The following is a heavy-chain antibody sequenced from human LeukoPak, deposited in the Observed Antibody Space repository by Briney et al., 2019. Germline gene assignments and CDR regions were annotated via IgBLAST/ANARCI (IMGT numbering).Heavy chain of an antibody. V-gene: IGHV1-46*01. CDR2: INPSGGST. D-gene: IGHD3-3*01. Sequence: GASVKVSCTASGYTFTSYYMHWVRQAPGQGLEWMGIINPSGGSTSYAQRFQGRVTITRDTSASTVYMEVTSLRSEDTAVYYCARGIWSRTVSSYYLDYWGQGTLVTVSS. CDR3: ARGIWSRTVSSYYLDY. J-gene: IGHJ4*02. CDR1: GYTFTSYY.